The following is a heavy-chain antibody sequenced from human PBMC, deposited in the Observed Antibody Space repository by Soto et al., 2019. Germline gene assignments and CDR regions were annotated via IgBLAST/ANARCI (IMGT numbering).Heavy chain of an antibody. J-gene: IGHJ5*02. CDR2: ISYDGDTQ. V-gene: IGHV3-30-3*01. CDR3: VRGKWMFDLRSPFDP. Sequence: QVQLEESGGGVVQPGRSLRLSCAASEFDFSNFAMHWVRQAPGKGLEWMAVISYDGDTQYYADSAKGRFTISRDNSKNTLYLQMNSMTAEDTADYYCVRGKWMFDLRSPFDPWGQGTLVSVSS. D-gene: IGHD3-9*01. CDR1: EFDFSNFA.